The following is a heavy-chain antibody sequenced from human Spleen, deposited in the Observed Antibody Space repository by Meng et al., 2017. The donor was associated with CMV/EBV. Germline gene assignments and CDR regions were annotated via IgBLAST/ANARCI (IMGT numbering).Heavy chain of an antibody. J-gene: IGHJ4*02. CDR3: ALTYYYDSSGYYLEYYFDY. V-gene: IGHV4-39*07. CDR2: IYYSGST. Sequence: QLQSQESGPGLVKPSGTLSLTCTVSGGSISSSSYYWGWIRQPPGKGLEWIGSIYYSGSTYYNPSLKSRVTISVDTSKNQFSLKLSSVTAADTAVYYCALTYYYDSSGYYLEYYFDYWGQGTLVTVSS. D-gene: IGHD3-22*01. CDR1: GGSISSSSYY.